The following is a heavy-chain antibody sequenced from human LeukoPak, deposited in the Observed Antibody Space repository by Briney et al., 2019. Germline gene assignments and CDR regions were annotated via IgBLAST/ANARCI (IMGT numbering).Heavy chain of an antibody. CDR3: ARENYYDSSGYYYH. J-gene: IGHJ5*02. D-gene: IGHD3-22*01. V-gene: IGHV4-39*07. CDR2: IYYSGST. CDR1: GGSISSSSYY. Sequence: SETLSLTCTVSGGSISSSSYYWGWIRQPPGKGLGWIGCIYYSGSTYYNPSLKSRVTISVDTSKNQFSLKLSSVTAADTAVYYCARENYYDSSGYYYHWGQGTLVTVSS.